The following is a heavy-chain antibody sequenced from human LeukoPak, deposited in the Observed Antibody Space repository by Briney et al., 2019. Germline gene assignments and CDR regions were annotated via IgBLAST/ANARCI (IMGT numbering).Heavy chain of an antibody. J-gene: IGHJ4*02. CDR2: ISSSSSYI. Sequence: GGSLRLSCVASGFTFSSYGMNWVRQAPRKGLEWISCISSSSSYIYYADSVKGRFTISRDNAKNSVYLQMNSLRAEDTAVYYCTRAVAAADFSPGYWGQGTLVTISS. D-gene: IGHD3/OR15-3a*01. CDR1: GFTFSSYG. V-gene: IGHV3-21*01. CDR3: TRAVAAADFSPGY.